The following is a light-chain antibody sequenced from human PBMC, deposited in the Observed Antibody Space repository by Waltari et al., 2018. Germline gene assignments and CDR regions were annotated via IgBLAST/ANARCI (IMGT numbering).Light chain of an antibody. Sequence: QSVLTQPPSASGTPGQRVTISCSGSSSNIGSNYVYWYQQLPGTAPKLLIYRNNQRPSGVPDLFSGPKSGTSASLAISGLRSEDEADYYCAAWDDSLSGLPFGGGTKLTVL. CDR1: SSNIGSNY. J-gene: IGLJ2*01. CDR3: AAWDDSLSGLP. CDR2: RNN. V-gene: IGLV1-47*01.